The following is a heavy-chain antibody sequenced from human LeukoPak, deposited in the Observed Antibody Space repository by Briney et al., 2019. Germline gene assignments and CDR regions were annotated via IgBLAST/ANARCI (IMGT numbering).Heavy chain of an antibody. CDR2: IYYSGST. V-gene: IGHV4-61*01. CDR3: ARSQAAMVYSDY. D-gene: IGHD5-18*01. CDR1: GGSVSSGSYY. J-gene: IGHJ4*02. Sequence: SETLSLTCTVSGGSVSSGSYYWSWIRQPPGKGLEWIGYIYYSGSTNYNPSLKSRVTISVDTSKNQFSLKLSSVTAADTAVYYCARSQAAMVYSDYWGQGTLVSVSS.